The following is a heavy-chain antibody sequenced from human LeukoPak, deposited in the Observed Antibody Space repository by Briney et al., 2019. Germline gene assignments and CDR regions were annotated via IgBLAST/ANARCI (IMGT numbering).Heavy chain of an antibody. J-gene: IGHJ5*02. CDR3: ARWFDDSALDP. CDR2: IWYDGMDK. D-gene: IGHD3-10*01. V-gene: IGHV3-33*01. Sequence: GRSRRLSCAASGFTFSSHGMHWVRQAPGKGLEWVAVIWYDGMDKYYADSVKGRFTISRDNSKNPVYLQMTSLRGEDAGVYHCARWFDDSALDPWGQGTLVTVSS. CDR1: GFTFSSHG.